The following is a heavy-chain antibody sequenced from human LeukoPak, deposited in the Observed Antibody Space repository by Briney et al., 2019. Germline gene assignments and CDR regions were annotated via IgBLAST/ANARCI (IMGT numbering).Heavy chain of an antibody. D-gene: IGHD2-2*01. V-gene: IGHV3-23*01. J-gene: IGHJ6*02. CDR2: ISGSGGST. CDR3: AKSSSTSIYHYYGMDV. Sequence: GGSLRLSCAASGFTFSSYAMSWVRQAPGKGLEWVSGISGSGGSTYYADSMKGRFTISRDNSKNTLYLQMNSLGAEDTAVYYCAKSSSTSIYHYYGMDVWGQGTTVTVSS. CDR1: GFTFSSYA.